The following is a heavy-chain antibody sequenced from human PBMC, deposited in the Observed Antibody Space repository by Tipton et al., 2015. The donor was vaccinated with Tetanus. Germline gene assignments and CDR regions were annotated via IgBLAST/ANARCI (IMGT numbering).Heavy chain of an antibody. CDR2: ISSSGSTI. D-gene: IGHD2-8*02. CDR1: GFTFSSYE. J-gene: IGHJ3*02. Sequence: SLRLSCAASGFTFSSYEMNWVRQAPGKGLEWVSYISSSGSTIYYADSVKGRFTISRDNAKNSLYLQMNSLRAEDTAVYYCARADPGGAAFDIWGQGTMVTVSS. CDR3: ARADPGGAAFDI. V-gene: IGHV3-48*03.